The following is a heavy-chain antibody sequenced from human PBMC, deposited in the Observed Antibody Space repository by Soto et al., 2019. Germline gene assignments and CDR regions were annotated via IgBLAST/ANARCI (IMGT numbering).Heavy chain of an antibody. J-gene: IGHJ3*02. Sequence: QVQLVESGGGLVQPWTYLRLSCAVSGFSFRTYGFHWVRQPPGKGLQWVAVISPKGHSDSVEGRFTISRDNSKDILDLQMNNLRAEDTAVYYCSRDDAFENENAFDIWGQGTKVTVSS. V-gene: IGHV3-33*01. CDR1: GFSFRTYG. CDR2: ISPK. CDR3: SRDDAFENENAFDI. D-gene: IGHD1-1*01.